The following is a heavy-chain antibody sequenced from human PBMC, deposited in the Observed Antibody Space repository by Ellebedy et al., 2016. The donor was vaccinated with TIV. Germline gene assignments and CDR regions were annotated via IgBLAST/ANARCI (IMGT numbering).Heavy chain of an antibody. CDR2: ISYGGTET. CDR1: GFTFSSYS. CDR3: VKGVDEWAGDNPGGY. Sequence: GESLKISCTASGFTFSSYSMHWVRQGPGKGLESVATISYGGTETYYADSVKGRFTISRDNSRRTLYLQMNSLRGEDTAVYYCVKGVDEWAGDNPGGYWGQGALVAVSS. V-gene: IGHV3-30*18. J-gene: IGHJ4*02. D-gene: IGHD4-23*01.